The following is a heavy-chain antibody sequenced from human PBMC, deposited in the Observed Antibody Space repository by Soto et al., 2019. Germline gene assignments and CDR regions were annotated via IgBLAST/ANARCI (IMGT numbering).Heavy chain of an antibody. CDR3: AREGDGMDV. V-gene: IGHV3-21*01. CDR1: GFTFDDYG. Sequence: PGGSLRLSCAASGFTFDDYGMHWVRQAPGKGLEWVSSISSSSYIYYADSVKGRFTISRENAKNSLYLQMNSLRAGDTAVYYCAREGDGMDVWGQGTTVTVSS. CDR2: ISSSSYI. J-gene: IGHJ6*02.